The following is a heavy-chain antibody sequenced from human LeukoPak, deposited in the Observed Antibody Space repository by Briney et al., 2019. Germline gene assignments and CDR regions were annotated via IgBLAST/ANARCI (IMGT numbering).Heavy chain of an antibody. Sequence: PGGSLRLSCAASGFKFEGYAMHWVRQRPGKGLEWVSLISGDGGNTYYADPVKGRFTISRDNSKNSLYLHMKSLRTEDTALYYCVKDDFCPECAFDVWGQGTMVTVSS. CDR2: ISGDGGNT. J-gene: IGHJ3*01. V-gene: IGHV3-43*02. D-gene: IGHD3-3*01. CDR3: VKDDFCPECAFDV. CDR1: GFKFEGYA.